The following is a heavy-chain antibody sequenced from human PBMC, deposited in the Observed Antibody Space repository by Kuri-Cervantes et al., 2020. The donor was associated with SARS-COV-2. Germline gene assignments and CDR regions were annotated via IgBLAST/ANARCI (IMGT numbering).Heavy chain of an antibody. Sequence: SETLSLTCTVYGGSISSDSWSWIRQPPGKGLEWIGYIYYSGSTNYNPSLKSRVTISVDTSKNQFSLKLSSVTAADTAVYYCARGFCGGDCYSYYYYYYMDVWGKGTTVTVSS. V-gene: IGHV4-59*01. D-gene: IGHD2-21*01. CDR2: IYYSGST. J-gene: IGHJ6*03. CDR3: ARGFCGGDCYSYYYYYYMDV. CDR1: GGSISSDS.